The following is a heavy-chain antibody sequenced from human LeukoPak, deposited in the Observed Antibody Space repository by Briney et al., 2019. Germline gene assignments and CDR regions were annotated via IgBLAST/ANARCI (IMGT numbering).Heavy chain of an antibody. Sequence: WASVKVSCKASGYTFTDYYMHWVRQAPGQGLEWMGWINPNSGGTNYAQKFQGRVTMTRDTSISTAFMDLSRLRSDDTAVYYCARVKTMIVVVRLFDYWGQGTQVTVSS. CDR3: ARVKTMIVVVRLFDY. V-gene: IGHV1-2*02. J-gene: IGHJ4*02. CDR1: GYTFTDYY. CDR2: INPNSGGT. D-gene: IGHD3-22*01.